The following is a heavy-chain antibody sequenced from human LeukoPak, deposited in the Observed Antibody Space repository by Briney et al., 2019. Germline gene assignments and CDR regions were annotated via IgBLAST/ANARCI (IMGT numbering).Heavy chain of an antibody. D-gene: IGHD6-19*01. Sequence: GGSLRLSCAASGFTFSSYAMSWVRQAPGKGLEWVSGISWNSGSIGYADSVKGRFTISRDNAKNSLYLQMNSLRAEDTALYYCAKDMVAVAGRGGFDYWGQGTLVTVSS. J-gene: IGHJ4*02. CDR3: AKDMVAVAGRGGFDY. V-gene: IGHV3-9*01. CDR2: ISWNSGSI. CDR1: GFTFSSYA.